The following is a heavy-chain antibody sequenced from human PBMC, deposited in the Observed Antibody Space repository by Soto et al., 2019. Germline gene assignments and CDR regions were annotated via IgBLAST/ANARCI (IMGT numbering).Heavy chain of an antibody. CDR3: ATGIAAAGKPSSKNYYYYMDV. D-gene: IGHD6-13*01. CDR1: GYTLTELS. V-gene: IGHV1-24*01. CDR2: FDPEDGET. J-gene: IGHJ6*03. Sequence: GASVKVSCKVSGYTLTELSMHWVRQAPGKGLEWMGGFDPEDGETIYAQKFQGRVTMTEDTSTDTAYMELSSLRSEDTAVYYCATGIAAAGKPSSKNYYYYMDVWGKGTTVTVS.